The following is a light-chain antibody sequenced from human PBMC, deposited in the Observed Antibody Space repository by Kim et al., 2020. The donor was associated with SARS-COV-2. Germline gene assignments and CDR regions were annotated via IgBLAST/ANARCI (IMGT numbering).Light chain of an antibody. J-gene: IGLJ2*01. CDR3: GSYTIASTFV. Sequence: GHSVTISCTGTGNDFGSFNDVSWYQQHPGKVPKLLIHDVTERPSGISSRFSGSKSGITASLTISGLQADDEADYYCGSYTIASTFVFGGGTQLTVL. CDR2: DVT. V-gene: IGLV2-14*03. CDR1: GNDFGSFND.